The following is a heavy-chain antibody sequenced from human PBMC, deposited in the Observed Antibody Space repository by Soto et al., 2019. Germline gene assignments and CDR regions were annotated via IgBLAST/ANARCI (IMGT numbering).Heavy chain of an antibody. J-gene: IGHJ5*02. V-gene: IGHV3-9*01. CDR2: ISWNSGVI. CDR1: GFSIDDYA. CDR3: VKDRTMTEYSGDLDH. Sequence: EVQLVESGGGLVQPGRSLRLSCAASGFSIDDYAMHWVRQAPGKGLEWVTGISWNSGVIVYADSVKGRFTITRDTAKNSLYLQMHSLRSEDTALYYCVKDRTMTEYSGDLDHWGQGTLVTVSS. D-gene: IGHD5-12*01.